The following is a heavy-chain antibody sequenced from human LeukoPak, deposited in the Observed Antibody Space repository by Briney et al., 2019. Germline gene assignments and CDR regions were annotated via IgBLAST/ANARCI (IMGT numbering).Heavy chain of an antibody. CDR2: IYYSGTT. V-gene: IGHV4-59*01. CDR1: GGDITGSY. J-gene: IGHJ4*02. CDR3: ARSKVTYYYDAGGYYYFDY. Sequence: SETLSLTCSVSGGDITGSYWSWIRQFPGKGLEWIGYIYYSGTTNYSPSLRSRVTISVDTSNKQFSLKLRSVTAADTAVYYCARSKVTYYYDAGGYYYFDYWGQGALVTVSS. D-gene: IGHD3-22*01.